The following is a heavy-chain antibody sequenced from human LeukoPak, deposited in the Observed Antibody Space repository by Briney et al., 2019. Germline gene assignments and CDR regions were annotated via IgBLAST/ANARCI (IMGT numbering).Heavy chain of an antibody. Sequence: GGSLRLSCAASGFTFSSYSMSWIRQAPGKGLEWVSYISSSGSTIYYADSVKGRFTISRDNAKNSLYLQMNSLRAEDTAVYYCAREERQRNDAFDIWGQGTMVTVSS. J-gene: IGHJ3*02. CDR1: GFTFSSYS. V-gene: IGHV3-48*04. D-gene: IGHD6-25*01. CDR2: ISSSGSTI. CDR3: AREERQRNDAFDI.